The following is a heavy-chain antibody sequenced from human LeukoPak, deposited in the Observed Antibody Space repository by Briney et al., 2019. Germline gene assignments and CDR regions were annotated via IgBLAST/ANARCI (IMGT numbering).Heavy chain of an antibody. Sequence: GGSLRLSCAASGFTFSRYSMNWVRQAPGKGLEWVSSISGSSSSYLYYADSLKGRFTISRDNAKNSLYLQMNSLRAEDTAVYYCARDFYDTSGYYYDYWGQGTLVTVSS. CDR1: GFTFSRYS. CDR2: ISGSSSSYL. J-gene: IGHJ4*02. CDR3: ARDFYDTSGYYYDY. V-gene: IGHV3-21*01. D-gene: IGHD3-22*01.